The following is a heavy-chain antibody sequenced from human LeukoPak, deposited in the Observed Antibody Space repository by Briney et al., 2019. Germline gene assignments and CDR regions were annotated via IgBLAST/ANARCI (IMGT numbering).Heavy chain of an antibody. Sequence: GGSLRLSCTASGFTFSSHWMTWVRQAPGKGREWVANTNEAGSGQNYVGSVKGRFTVSRDNAKNSLYLQMNSLRVEDTAIYYCSNKRDYWGQGTLVTVSS. CDR2: TNEAGSGQ. CDR1: GFTFSSHW. J-gene: IGHJ4*02. V-gene: IGHV3-7*01. CDR3: SNKRDY.